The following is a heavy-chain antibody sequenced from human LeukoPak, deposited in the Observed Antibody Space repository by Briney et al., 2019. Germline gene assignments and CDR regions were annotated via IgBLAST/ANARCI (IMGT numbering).Heavy chain of an antibody. CDR2: IYYSGST. CDR1: GGSISSYY. D-gene: IGHD5-18*01. Sequence: SETLSLTCTVSGGSISSYYWSWIRQPPGKGLEWIGYIYYSGSTNYNPSLKSRVTISVDTSKNQFSLKLSSVTAADTAAYYCARVRYSYGYGPLGYWGQGTLVTVSS. V-gene: IGHV4-59*01. CDR3: ARVRYSYGYGPLGY. J-gene: IGHJ4*02.